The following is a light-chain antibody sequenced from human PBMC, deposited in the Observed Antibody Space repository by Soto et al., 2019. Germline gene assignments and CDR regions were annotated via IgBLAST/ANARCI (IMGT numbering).Light chain of an antibody. Sequence: QSVLPQPASVSGDPGQSITISCTGTSSDVGSYNLVSWYQQHPGKAPKLMIYEGSKRPSGVSNRFSGSKSGNTAALTISGLHAEYEADYYCCSYAGSSTSVVFGGGTKLTLL. CDR2: EGS. CDR1: SSDVGSYNL. CDR3: CSYAGSSTSVV. J-gene: IGLJ2*01. V-gene: IGLV2-23*01.